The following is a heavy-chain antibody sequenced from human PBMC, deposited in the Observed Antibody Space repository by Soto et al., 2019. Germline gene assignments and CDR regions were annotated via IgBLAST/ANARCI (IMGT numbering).Heavy chain of an antibody. CDR2: ISAYNGNT. CDR1: GYTFSSYG. D-gene: IGHD3-3*01. Sequence: QVKLVQSGGEVKKPGASVKISCKASGYTFSSYGISWVRKAPGQGLEWMGWISAYNGNTNYAQKFQGRVTMTTDTSTSTAYMELRSLRSDDTDIYDCARTLNEWLLGLEWGQGTLVTVSS. CDR3: ARTLNEWLLGLE. V-gene: IGHV1-18*01. J-gene: IGHJ4*02.